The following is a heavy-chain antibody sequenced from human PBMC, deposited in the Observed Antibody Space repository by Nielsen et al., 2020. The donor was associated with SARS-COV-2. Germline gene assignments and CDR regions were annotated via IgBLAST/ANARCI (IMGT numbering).Heavy chain of an antibody. Sequence: ASVKVSCKASGYTFTHYYIYWVRQAPGQGLEWMGMINPSDGDTSYAQKFQGRVTMTRDTSTSTVYMDLSSLRSEDTAVYYCARAPSTFYGMDVWGQGTTVTGSS. CDR1: GYTFTHYY. CDR2: INPSDGDT. D-gene: IGHD3-16*01. J-gene: IGHJ6*02. V-gene: IGHV1-46*01. CDR3: ARAPSTFYGMDV.